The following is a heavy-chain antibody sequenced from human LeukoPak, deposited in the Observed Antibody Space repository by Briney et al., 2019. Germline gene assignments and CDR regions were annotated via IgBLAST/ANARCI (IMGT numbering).Heavy chain of an antibody. V-gene: IGHV3-74*01. J-gene: IGHJ4*02. D-gene: IGHD3-10*01. Sequence: SGGSLRLSCAASGFTFSSYWMHWVRQAPGKGLLWVSRINSDGSSTSYADSVKGRFTISRDNAKNTLYLQMNSLRAEDTAVYYCARDITMVRGVPFWGRGTLVTVSS. CDR1: GFTFSSYW. CDR2: INSDGSST. CDR3: ARDITMVRGVPF.